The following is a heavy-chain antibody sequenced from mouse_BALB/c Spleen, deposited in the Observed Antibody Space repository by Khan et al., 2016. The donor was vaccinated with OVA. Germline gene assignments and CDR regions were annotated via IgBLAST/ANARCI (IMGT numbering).Heavy chain of an antibody. V-gene: IGHV14-3*02. CDR1: GFNIKDTH. CDR3: DPTVTGDYFDY. Sequence: EVQLQQSGAELVKPGASVKLSCTASGFNIKDTHMHWVKQRPEQGLEWIGRIDPVNGNTKYDPKFQGKATITAYTSSTTAYLQFSSLTSGDTAVFDCDPTVTGDYFDYWGQGTTLTVSS. D-gene: IGHD2-13*01. CDR2: IDPVNGNT. J-gene: IGHJ2*01.